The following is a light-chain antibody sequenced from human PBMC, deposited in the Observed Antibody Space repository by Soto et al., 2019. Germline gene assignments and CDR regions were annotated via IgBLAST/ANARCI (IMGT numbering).Light chain of an antibody. CDR3: VRYMGRDVV. Sequence: QSVVTQEPSFSVSPGGTVTLTCGLSSGSVSTSYYPSWYQQTPGQAPRTLIYSTNTRSSGVPDRFSGSILGNKAALTITGAQADDESDYYCVRYMGRDVVVGGGTQLTGL. V-gene: IGLV8-61*01. J-gene: IGLJ2*01. CDR1: SGSVSTSYY. CDR2: STN.